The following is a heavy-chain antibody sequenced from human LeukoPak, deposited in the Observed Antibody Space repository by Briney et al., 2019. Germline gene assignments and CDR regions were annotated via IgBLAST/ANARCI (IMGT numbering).Heavy chain of an antibody. CDR1: GFTFSSYA. V-gene: IGHV3-23*01. CDR2: VSDSGAGT. CDR3: AKTMVRGWYYFDY. Sequence: GGSLRLSCAASGFTFSSYAMTWVRQTPGKGLEWVSAVSDSGAGTYHADSVKGRFTISRDKSKNTLYLQMNSLRAEDTAVYYCAKTMVRGWYYFDYWGQGTLVTVSS. D-gene: IGHD3-10*01. J-gene: IGHJ4*02.